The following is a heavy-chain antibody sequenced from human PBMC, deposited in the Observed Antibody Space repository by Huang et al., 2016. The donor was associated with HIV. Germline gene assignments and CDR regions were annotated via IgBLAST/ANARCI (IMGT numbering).Heavy chain of an antibody. CDR2: IYFSGGT. CDR3: VSHGSGTADY. J-gene: IGHJ4*02. Sequence: QVQLQESGPGLVKPSETLSLSCTVSGDSVCSASYYWSGIRKPPGRGLGWIGYIYFSGGTNYNPSLKSRVTISIDTSKNQFSLRPSSVTAADTAVYYCVSHGSGTADYWGQGTLVTVSS. D-gene: IGHD3-10*01. CDR1: GDSVCSASYY. V-gene: IGHV4-61*01.